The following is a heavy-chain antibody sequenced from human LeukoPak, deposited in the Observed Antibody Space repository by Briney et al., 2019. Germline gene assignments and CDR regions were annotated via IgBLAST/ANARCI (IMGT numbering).Heavy chain of an antibody. D-gene: IGHD3-10*01. CDR2: ISSSGSTI. CDR3: ARGPTYGMRCDFLDY. V-gene: IGHV3-11*04. CDR1: GFTFSDYY. Sequence: GGSLRLSCAASGFTFSDYYMSWIRQAPGKGLEWVSYISSSGSTIYYADSVKGRFTISRDDERNSLYLQMKSLRVEDTAVYYRARGPTYGMRCDFLDYWGQGILVTVSS. J-gene: IGHJ4*02.